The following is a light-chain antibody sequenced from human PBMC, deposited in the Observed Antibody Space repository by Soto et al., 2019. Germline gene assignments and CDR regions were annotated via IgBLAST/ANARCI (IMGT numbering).Light chain of an antibody. Sequence: DIEMTQSPSSVSASVGDRVTMTCRASQDIRNWVVWYQQKPGKAPKLLIFAASRLQAGVPSRFTGSGSGTEFTLTISGLQPEDVGVYFCQKCDRAPFTFGPGTTV. CDR2: AAS. V-gene: IGKV1-12*01. J-gene: IGKJ3*01. CDR1: QDIRNW. CDR3: QKCDRAPFT.